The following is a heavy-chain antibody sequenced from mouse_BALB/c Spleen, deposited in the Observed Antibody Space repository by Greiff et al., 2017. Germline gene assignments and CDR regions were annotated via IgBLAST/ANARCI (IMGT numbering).Heavy chain of an antibody. CDR1: GYTFTSYW. J-gene: IGHJ2*01. V-gene: IGHV1-87*01. Sequence: QVHVKQSGAELARPGASVKLSCKASGYTFTSYWMQWVKQRPGQGLEWIGAIYPGDGDTRYTQKFKGKATLTADKSSSTAYMQLSSLASEDSAVYYCARTGSLDYWGQGTTLTVSS. CDR3: ARTGSLDY. CDR2: IYPGDGDT. D-gene: IGHD1-1*01.